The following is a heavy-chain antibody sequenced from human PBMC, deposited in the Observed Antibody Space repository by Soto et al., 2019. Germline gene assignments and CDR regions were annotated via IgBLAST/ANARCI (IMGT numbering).Heavy chain of an antibody. CDR2: ISSSGSTK. CDR1: GFTFSSYE. D-gene: IGHD3-16*01. J-gene: IGHJ4*02. CDR3: ATYPWGYSIDY. V-gene: IGHV3-48*03. Sequence: GGSLRLSCAASGFTFSSYEMSWVRQAPGKGLEWVSYISSSGSTKYYADSVNGRFTISRDNAKNSLYLKMNSLRGEDTAVYYCATYPWGYSIDYWGQGTPVTVSS.